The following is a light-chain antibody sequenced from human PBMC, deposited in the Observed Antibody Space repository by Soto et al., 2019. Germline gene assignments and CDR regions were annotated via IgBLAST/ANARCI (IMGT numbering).Light chain of an antibody. V-gene: IGLV1-47*01. Sequence: QLVLTQPPSASGTPGQRVTISCSGSSSNIGSNYVYWYQQLPGTAPKLLIYRNNQRPSGVPDRFSGSKSGTSASLAISGIRSEDEADYYCAAWDDSLSGWVFGGGTKLTVL. CDR1: SSNIGSNY. CDR3: AAWDDSLSGWV. CDR2: RNN. J-gene: IGLJ3*02.